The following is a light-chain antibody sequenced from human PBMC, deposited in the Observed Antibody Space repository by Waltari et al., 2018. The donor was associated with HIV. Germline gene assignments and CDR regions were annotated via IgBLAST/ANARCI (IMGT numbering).Light chain of an antibody. Sequence: QVVLTQSPSASASLGASVNLTCTLTNRHNTYAIAWNHQQPEKGPRYLMRLHADGRHTKGDEIPDRFSGSSSGAERYLTISSLQSEDEADYYCQTWGTGIRVFGGGTKLTVL. J-gene: IGLJ3*02. CDR1: NRHNTYA. CDR2: LHADGRH. CDR3: QTWGTGIRV. V-gene: IGLV4-69*01.